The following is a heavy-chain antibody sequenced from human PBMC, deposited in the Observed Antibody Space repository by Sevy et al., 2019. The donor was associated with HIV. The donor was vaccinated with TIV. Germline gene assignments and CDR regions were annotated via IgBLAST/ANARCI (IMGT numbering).Heavy chain of an antibody. CDR1: GFIFSSYS. CDR2: ISTGSTTI. CDR3: AIDPRDGGDY. J-gene: IGHJ4*02. Sequence: GGSLRLSCAASGFIFSSYSMNWVHQAPGKGLEWISYISTGSTTIYYADSVKGRFTVSRDNARSSLFLQMNSLRDEDTAVYYCAIDPRDGGDYWGQGTLVTVSS. V-gene: IGHV3-48*02. D-gene: IGHD3-16*01.